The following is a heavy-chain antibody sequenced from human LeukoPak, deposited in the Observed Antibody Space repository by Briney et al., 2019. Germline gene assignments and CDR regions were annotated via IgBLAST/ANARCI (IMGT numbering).Heavy chain of an antibody. Sequence: GGSLRLSCAASGFTFDDYAMHWVRQAPGKGLEWVSGITWNSGNVVYADSVKGRFTISRDNAKNSLYLQMSSLRTEDTALYFCAKGYVFGELLGYYFDYWGQGTMVTVSS. CDR3: AKGYVFGELLGYYFDY. D-gene: IGHD3-10*01. CDR2: ITWNSGNV. CDR1: GFTFDDYA. V-gene: IGHV3-9*01. J-gene: IGHJ4*02.